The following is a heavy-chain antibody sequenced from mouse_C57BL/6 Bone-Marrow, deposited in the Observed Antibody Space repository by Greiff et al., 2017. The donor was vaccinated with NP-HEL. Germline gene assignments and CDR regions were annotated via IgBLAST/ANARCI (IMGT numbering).Heavy chain of an antibody. Sequence: VQLQQSGAELARPGASVKLSCKASGYTFTSYGISWVKQRTGQGLEWIGEIYPRSGNTYYNEKFKGKATLTADKSSSTAYMELRSLTSDDSAVYFCARGLYDGYPAWFAYWGQGTLVTVSA. CDR2: IYPRSGNT. J-gene: IGHJ3*01. CDR3: ARGLYDGYPAWFAY. V-gene: IGHV1-81*01. CDR1: GYTFTSYG. D-gene: IGHD2-3*01.